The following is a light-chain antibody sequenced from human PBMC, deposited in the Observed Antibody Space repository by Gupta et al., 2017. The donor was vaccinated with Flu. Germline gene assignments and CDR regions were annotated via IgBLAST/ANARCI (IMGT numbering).Light chain of an antibody. CDR3: SSHAGRVTWV. CDR1: SNDVGGYNR. Sequence: QSAPTQPRSVSGSPGQSVTISCTGTSNDVGGYNRVSWYEQRPGKAPKLILYDVTERPSGVPDRFSGSKSGNTASLTISGLQADDEADYYGSSHAGRVTWVFVTGTTVTVL. J-gene: IGLJ1*01. V-gene: IGLV2-11*01. CDR2: DVT.